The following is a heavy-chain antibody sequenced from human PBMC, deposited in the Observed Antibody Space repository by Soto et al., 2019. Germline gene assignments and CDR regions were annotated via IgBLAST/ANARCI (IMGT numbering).Heavy chain of an antibody. J-gene: IGHJ5*02. CDR1: GFTFSSYA. D-gene: IGHD2-2*01. Sequence: EVQLLESGGGLVQPGGSLRLSCAASGFTFSSYAMSWVRQAPGKGLEWVSAISGSGGSTYYADSVKGRFTISRDNSKNTLYLQMNSLRAEDAAVYYCAKVRTWVPAVGWFDPWGQGTLVTVSS. V-gene: IGHV3-23*01. CDR2: ISGSGGST. CDR3: AKVRTWVPAVGWFDP.